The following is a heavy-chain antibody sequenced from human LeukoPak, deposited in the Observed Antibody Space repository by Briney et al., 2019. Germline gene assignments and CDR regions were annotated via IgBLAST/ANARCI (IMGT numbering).Heavy chain of an antibody. D-gene: IGHD2-2*01. Sequence: ASVKVSCKASGYTFTGYYMHWVRQAPGQGLEWMGRINPNSGGTNYAQKFQGRVTMTRDTSISTAYMELSRLRSDDTAVYYCARVVSAAPYYYYYYMDVWGKGTTVTVSS. CDR3: ARVVSAAPYYYYYYMDV. CDR2: INPNSGGT. V-gene: IGHV1-2*06. CDR1: GYTFTGYY. J-gene: IGHJ6*03.